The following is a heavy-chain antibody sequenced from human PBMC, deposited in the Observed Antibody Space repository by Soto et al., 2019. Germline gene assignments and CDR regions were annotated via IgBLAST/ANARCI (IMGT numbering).Heavy chain of an antibody. CDR1: GGTFSRYS. CDR2: IIPIFGIA. V-gene: IGHV1-69*13. Sequence: SVKVSCKASGGTFSRYSITWVRQAPGHGLEWIGRIIPIFGIASYAQKFQGRVTITADESTSTAYMELSSLRSDDTAVYYCAREDSDRETGLVPAAIDGMDVWGKGTTVTVSS. J-gene: IGHJ6*04. D-gene: IGHD2-2*01. CDR3: AREDSDRETGLVPAAIDGMDV.